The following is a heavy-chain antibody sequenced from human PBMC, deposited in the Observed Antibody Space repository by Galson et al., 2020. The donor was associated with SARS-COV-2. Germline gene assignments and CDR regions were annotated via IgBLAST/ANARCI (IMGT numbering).Heavy chain of an antibody. J-gene: IGHJ6*02. CDR2: VSYDGRNK. Sequence: QLGESLKISCAASGFTFSSYGMHWVRQAPGKGLEWVAIVSYDGRNKYYADSVKGRFTISRDNSKNTLYLQVNSLRAEDTAVYYCVTGWLPYYCGMDFWGQGTTVTVSS. D-gene: IGHD5-12*01. V-gene: IGHV3-30*03. CDR3: VTGWLPYYCGMDF. CDR1: GFTFSSYG.